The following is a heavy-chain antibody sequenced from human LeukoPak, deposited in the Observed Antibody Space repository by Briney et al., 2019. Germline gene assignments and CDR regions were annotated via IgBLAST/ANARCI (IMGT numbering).Heavy chain of an antibody. D-gene: IGHD6-6*01. CDR2: ISSNSGYI. Sequence: PGGSLRLPCAASGFSFSSYRMNWVRQAPGKGLEWVASISSNSGYIYYADSVKGRFTISRDNGENSLHLQMDSLRAEDSAVYYCARDLGTRKSIAFADWGQGALVTVSS. V-gene: IGHV3-21*01. CDR1: GFSFSSYR. CDR3: ARDLGTRKSIAFAD. J-gene: IGHJ4*02.